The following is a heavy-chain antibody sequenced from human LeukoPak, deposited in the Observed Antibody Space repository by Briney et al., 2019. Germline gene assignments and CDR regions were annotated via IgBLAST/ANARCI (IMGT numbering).Heavy chain of an antibody. V-gene: IGHV3-53*01. Sequence: ETLSLTCTVSGGSISSNYMSWVRQAPGKGLEWVSVIYSGGSTYYADSVKGRFTISRDNSKNTLYLQMHSLRAEDTAVYYCARDLYGGNSEYWGQGTLVTVSS. CDR1: GGSISSNY. D-gene: IGHD4-23*01. J-gene: IGHJ4*02. CDR2: IYSGGST. CDR3: ARDLYGGNSEY.